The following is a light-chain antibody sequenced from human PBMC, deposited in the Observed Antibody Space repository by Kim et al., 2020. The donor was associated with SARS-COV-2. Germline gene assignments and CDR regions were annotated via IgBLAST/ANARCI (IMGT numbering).Light chain of an antibody. CDR1: SSDVGTYTL. Sequence: RQSLTISCTGTSSDVGTYTLVSWYQQYPGKAPKLMIYEVSERPSGVSIRFSGSKSGNTASLTISGLQAEDEAHYYCCSYAGSIYVFGSGTKVTVL. CDR3: CSYAGSIYV. CDR2: EVS. J-gene: IGLJ1*01. V-gene: IGLV2-23*02.